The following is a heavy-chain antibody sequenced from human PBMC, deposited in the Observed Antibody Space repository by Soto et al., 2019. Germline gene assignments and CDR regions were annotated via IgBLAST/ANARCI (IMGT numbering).Heavy chain of an antibody. D-gene: IGHD6-19*01. CDR2: ISGSGGST. J-gene: IGHJ4*02. CDR3: AKRDQQC. Sequence: EAQLLESGGDLVQSGGSLRLSCAASGFTFSIYGMTWVRQAPGKGLEWVSAISGSGGSTYYADSVKGRFTISRDNSNNTLYLQMNSLRVDATAVYYCAKRDQQCWGQGTLVTVSS. V-gene: IGHV3-23*01. CDR1: GFTFSIYG.